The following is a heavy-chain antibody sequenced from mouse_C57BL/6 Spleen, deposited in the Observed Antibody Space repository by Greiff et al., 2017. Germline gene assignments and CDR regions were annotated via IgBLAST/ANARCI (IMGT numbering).Heavy chain of an antibody. Sequence: DVKLVESGAELVRPGASVKLSCTASGFNIKDDYMHWVKQRPEQGLEWIGWIDPENGDTEYASKFPGKATITADTSSNTAYLQLSSLTSEDTAVYYCTTGGSSWRERYFDVWGTGTTVTVSS. CDR2: IDPENGDT. V-gene: IGHV14-4*01. CDR1: GFNIKDDY. CDR3: TTGGSSWRERYFDV. D-gene: IGHD1-1*01. J-gene: IGHJ1*03.